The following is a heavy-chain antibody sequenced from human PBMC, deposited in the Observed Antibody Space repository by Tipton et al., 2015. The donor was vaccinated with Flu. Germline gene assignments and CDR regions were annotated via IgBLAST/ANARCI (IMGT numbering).Heavy chain of an antibody. CDR3: ARGPPGPSIRAYYFDI. D-gene: IGHD2-21*01. CDR2: IFHSGTT. CDR1: GGSVSSSDFY. Sequence: GSLRLSCTVSGGSVSSSDFYWGWVRQPPGKGPEWIGSIFHSGTTYYDLSLQSRVTISLDTSKNQVSLKMNSVIAADTAVYYCARGPPGPSIRAYYFDIWGQGALVTVSS. V-gene: IGHV4-39*07. J-gene: IGHJ4*02.